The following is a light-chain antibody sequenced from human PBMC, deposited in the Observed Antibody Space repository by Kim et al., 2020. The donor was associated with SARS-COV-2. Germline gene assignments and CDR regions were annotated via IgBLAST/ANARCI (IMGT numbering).Light chain of an antibody. Sequence: QLTQSPSTLSASVGDTVTITCRASQNINSWLAWYQQKPGKAPKFLIYDASDLRSGVPSRFRGRGSGTQFTLTIRGLQPEDFATYYCQQYNSYSYSYGQGTKLEI. CDR3: QQYNSYSYS. V-gene: IGKV1-5*01. CDR1: QNINSW. CDR2: DAS. J-gene: IGKJ2*01.